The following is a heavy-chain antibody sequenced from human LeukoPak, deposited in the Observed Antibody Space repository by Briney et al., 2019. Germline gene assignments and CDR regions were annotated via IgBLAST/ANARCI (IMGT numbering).Heavy chain of an antibody. J-gene: IGHJ3*01. CDR1: GGSVGSGGYY. D-gene: IGHD4-11*01. CDR2: IYYTGST. V-gene: IGHV4-31*03. CDR3: ARPLNTVHDTFDV. Sequence: PSETLSLTCTVSGGSVGSGGYYWVWIRQRPGKGLEWIGYIYYTGSTSYNPSLKSRLTIAVDASKNQFSLKLSSVTAADTAVYYCARPLNTVHDTFDVWGQGTMVTVSS.